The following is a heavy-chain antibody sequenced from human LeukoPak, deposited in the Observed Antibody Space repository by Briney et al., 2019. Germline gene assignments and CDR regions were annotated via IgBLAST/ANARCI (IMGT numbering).Heavy chain of an antibody. CDR2: MNPNSGET. D-gene: IGHD3-9*01. V-gene: IGHV1-2*02. Sequence: ASVKVSCKPSGSTFTGAYMQGVRQAPGQGLEGMGWMNPNSGETKFAQKFQGRVTLTRDTSISTVYIDVRGLRSEHTAVYHCARALFHSGYDQWGPGSLVHVPS. CDR1: GSTFTGAY. CDR3: ARALFHSGYDQ. J-gene: IGHJ5*02.